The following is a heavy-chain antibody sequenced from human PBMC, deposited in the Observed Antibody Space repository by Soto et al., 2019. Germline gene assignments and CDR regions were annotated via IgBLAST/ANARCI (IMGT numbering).Heavy chain of an antibody. J-gene: IGHJ5*02. CDR1: GGSISSGGYY. Sequence: LSLTCTVSGGSISSGGYYWSWIRQHPGKGLEWIGYIYYSGSTYYNPSLKSRVTISVDTSKNQFSLKLSSVTAADTAVYYCARAHPLGYCSGGSCAGAWFDPWGQGTLVTVSS. D-gene: IGHD2-15*01. CDR2: IYYSGST. V-gene: IGHV4-31*02. CDR3: ARAHPLGYCSGGSCAGAWFDP.